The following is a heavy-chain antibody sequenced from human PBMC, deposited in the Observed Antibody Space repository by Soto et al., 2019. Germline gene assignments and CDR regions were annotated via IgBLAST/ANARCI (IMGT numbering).Heavy chain of an antibody. Sequence: EVQLLESGGDLVQPGGSLRLSCAASGFTVSSYAMSWVRQAPGKGLEWVSAVSGRGGSTYYADSVKGRFTISRDNSKNTLYLQMNSLRAEDTAVYYCAKCGGLGYSDSGAYYFFDYWGQGTLVTVSS. D-gene: IGHD3-22*01. CDR2: VSGRGGST. V-gene: IGHV3-23*01. CDR3: AKCGGLGYSDSGAYYFFDY. CDR1: GFTVSSYA. J-gene: IGHJ4*02.